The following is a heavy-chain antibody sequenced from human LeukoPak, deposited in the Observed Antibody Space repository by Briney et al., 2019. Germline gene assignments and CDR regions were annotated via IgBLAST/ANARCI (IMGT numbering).Heavy chain of an antibody. J-gene: IGHJ5*02. CDR2: IIPIFGTA. D-gene: IGHD2-2*01. CDR1: GGTFSSYA. V-gene: IGHV1-69*13. CDR3: ARVYCSSTSCRNWFDP. Sequence: GASVNVSCKASGGTFSSYAISWVRQAPGQGLEWMGGIIPIFGTANYAQKFQGRVTITADESTSTAYMELSSLRSEDTAVYYCARVYCSSTSCRNWFDPWGQGTLVTVSS.